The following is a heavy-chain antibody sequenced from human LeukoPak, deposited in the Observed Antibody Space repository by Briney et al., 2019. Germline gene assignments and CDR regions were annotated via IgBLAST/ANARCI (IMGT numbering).Heavy chain of an antibody. CDR2: IYTSGST. D-gene: IGHD3-10*01. Sequence: SETLSLTCTVSGGSISSYYWSWIRQPPGKGLEWIGYIYTSGSTNYNPSLKSRVTISVDTSKNQFSLKLSSVTAADTAVYYCARGGRWFDVFYYYYYYMDVWGKGTTVTVSS. CDR1: GGSISSYY. J-gene: IGHJ6*03. CDR3: ARGGRWFDVFYYYYYYMDV. V-gene: IGHV4-4*09.